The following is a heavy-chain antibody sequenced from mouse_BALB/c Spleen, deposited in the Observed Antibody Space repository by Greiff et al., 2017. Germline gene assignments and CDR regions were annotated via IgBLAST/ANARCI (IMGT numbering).Heavy chain of an antibody. Sequence: EVQLVESGGGLVQPGGSRKLSCAASGFTFSSFGMHWVRQAPEKGLEWVAYISSGSSTIYYADTVKGRFTISRDNPKNTLFLQMTSLRSEDTAMYYCARSGRDYWGQGTTLTVAS. CDR3: ARSGRDY. V-gene: IGHV5-17*02. CDR1: GFTFSSFG. J-gene: IGHJ2*01. CDR2: ISSGSSTI. D-gene: IGHD3-1*01.